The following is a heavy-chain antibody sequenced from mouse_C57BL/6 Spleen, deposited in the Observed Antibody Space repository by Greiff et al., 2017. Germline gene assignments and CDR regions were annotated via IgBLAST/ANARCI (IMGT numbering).Heavy chain of an antibody. CDR3: ARGGFYDYGGY. J-gene: IGHJ2*01. CDR2: IYPGDGGT. CDR1: GYAFSSSW. V-gene: IGHV1-82*01. Sequence: VQLQESGPELVKPGASVKISCKASGYAFSSSWMNWVKQRPGKGLEWIGRIYPGDGGTNYNGKFKGKATLTADKSSSTAYMQLSSLTSEDSAVYFCARGGFYDYGGYWGQGTTLTVSS. D-gene: IGHD2-4*01.